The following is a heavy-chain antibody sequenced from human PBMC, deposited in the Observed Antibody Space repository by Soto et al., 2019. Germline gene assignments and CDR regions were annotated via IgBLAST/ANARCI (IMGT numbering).Heavy chain of an antibody. CDR1: GFSLSTGGMR. V-gene: IGHV2-70*04. J-gene: IGHJ4*02. CDR2: IDWDDAE. D-gene: IGHD5-18*01. CDR3: ARMGGYRFPYYFDF. Sequence: SGPTLVNPTHTLTLTCTFSGFSLSTGGMRVSWIRQPPGKALEWLARIDWDDAEFYITSLKSRLTISKDTSKNQVVLTMTNMDPVDTATYYCARMGGYRFPYYFDFWGQGTLVTVSS.